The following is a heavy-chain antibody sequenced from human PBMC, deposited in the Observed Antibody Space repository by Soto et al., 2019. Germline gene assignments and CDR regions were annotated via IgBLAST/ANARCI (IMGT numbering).Heavy chain of an antibody. V-gene: IGHV5-51*01. J-gene: IGHJ4*02. D-gene: IGHD3-3*01. CDR3: ARHVDYDFWSGYLFPYYFDY. CDR2: IYPGDSDT. Sequence: GESLKISCKGSGYSFTSYWIGWVRQMPGKGLEWMGIIYPGDSDTRYSPSFQGQVTISADKSISTAYLQWSSLKASDTAMYYCARHVDYDFWSGYLFPYYFDYWGQGTMVTVSS. CDR1: GYSFTSYW.